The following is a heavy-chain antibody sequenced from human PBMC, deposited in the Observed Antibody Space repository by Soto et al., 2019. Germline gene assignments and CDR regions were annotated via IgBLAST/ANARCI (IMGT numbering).Heavy chain of an antibody. Sequence: GGSLRLSCAASGFTFSSYAMSWVRQAPGKGLEWVSAISGSGGSTYYADSVKGRFTISRDNSKNKLYLQMNSLRAEDTAVYYCAKGYYYDSSGYYYAARYYYGMDVWGQGTTVTVSS. V-gene: IGHV3-23*01. CDR2: ISGSGGST. CDR3: AKGYYYDSSGYYYAARYYYGMDV. CDR1: GFTFSSYA. D-gene: IGHD3-22*01. J-gene: IGHJ6*02.